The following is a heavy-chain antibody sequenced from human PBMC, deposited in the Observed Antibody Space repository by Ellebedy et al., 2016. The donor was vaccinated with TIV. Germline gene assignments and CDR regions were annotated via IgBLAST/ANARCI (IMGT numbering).Heavy chain of an antibody. Sequence: GESLKISXAASGFTFNTAWMTWVRQVPGKGLEWVGRIKSENAGGTTDYAAYVKGRFSISKDDSKTIAYLQMNSLKIEDTATYFCARGTVTTDSWGQGTLVIVSS. D-gene: IGHD4-17*01. V-gene: IGHV3-15*01. CDR1: GFTFNTAW. J-gene: IGHJ4*02. CDR2: IKSENAGGTT. CDR3: ARGTVTTDS.